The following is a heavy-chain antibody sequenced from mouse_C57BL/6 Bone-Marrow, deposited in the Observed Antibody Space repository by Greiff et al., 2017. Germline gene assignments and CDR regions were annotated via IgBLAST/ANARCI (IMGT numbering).Heavy chain of an antibody. D-gene: IGHD2-4*01. CDR2: ISDGGSYT. CDR3: AREEIRPFDY. V-gene: IGHV5-4*01. CDR1: GFTFSSYA. Sequence: EVKLVESGGGLVKPGGSLKLSCAASGFTFSSYAMSWVRQTPEKGLEWVATISDGGSYTYYPDNVKGRFTISRDTAKNNLYLQMSHLKSEDTAMYYCAREEIRPFDYWGQGTTLTVSS. J-gene: IGHJ2*01.